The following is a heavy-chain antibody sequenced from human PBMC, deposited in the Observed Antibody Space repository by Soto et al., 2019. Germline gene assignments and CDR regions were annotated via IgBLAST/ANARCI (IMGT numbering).Heavy chain of an antibody. CDR1: GFPFSTYE. CDR2: ITTSGSDM. Sequence: GGSLRLSCAGSGFPFSTYEMNWVRQAPGEGLEWIAHITTSGSDMNYADSVKGRFTISRDNSKSSVFLQMNSLRVEDTAIYYCVRERFFYDMNGQEDWGQGTHVTV. D-gene: IGHD3-22*01. V-gene: IGHV3-48*03. CDR3: VRERFFYDMNGQED. J-gene: IGHJ4*02.